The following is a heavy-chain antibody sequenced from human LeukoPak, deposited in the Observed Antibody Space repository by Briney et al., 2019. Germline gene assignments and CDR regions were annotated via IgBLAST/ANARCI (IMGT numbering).Heavy chain of an antibody. CDR2: INPNSGGT. D-gene: IGHD5-18*01. CDR1: GYTFTGYY. J-gene: IGHJ4*02. V-gene: IGHV1-2*02. Sequence: GASVKVSCKASGYTFTGYYMHWVRQAPGQGLEWMGWINPNSGGTNYAQKFQGRVTITRDTSISTAYMELSTLRSDDTAVDYCARGLNSYGLFDYWGQGTLVTVSS. CDR3: ARGLNSYGLFDY.